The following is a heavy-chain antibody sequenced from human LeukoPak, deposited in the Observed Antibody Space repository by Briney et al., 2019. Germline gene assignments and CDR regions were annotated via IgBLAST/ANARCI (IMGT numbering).Heavy chain of an antibody. Sequence: PSETLSLTCTVSGGSISSSSYYWGWIRQPPGKGLEWIGSIYYSGSTYYNPSLKSRVTISVDTSKNQFSLKLSSVTAADTAVYYCARGAVTKYGMDVWGQGTTVTVSS. D-gene: IGHD1-1*01. J-gene: IGHJ6*02. CDR3: ARGAVTKYGMDV. CDR1: GGSISSSSYY. V-gene: IGHV4-39*07. CDR2: IYYSGST.